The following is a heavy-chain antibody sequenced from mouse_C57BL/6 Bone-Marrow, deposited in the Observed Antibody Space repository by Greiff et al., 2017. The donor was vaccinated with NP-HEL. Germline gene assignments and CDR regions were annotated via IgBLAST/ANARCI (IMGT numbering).Heavy chain of an antibody. CDR3: TTGGIYYDDDGGFAY. D-gene: IGHD2-4*01. CDR2: IDPEDGDT. V-gene: IGHV14-1*01. J-gene: IGHJ3*01. CDR1: GFNIKDYY. Sequence: VQLQQSGAELVRPGASVKLSCTASGFNIKDYYMHWVKQRPEQGLEWIGRIDPEDGDTEYAPQFQGKATMTADTSSNTAYLQLSSLTSEDTAVYYCTTGGIYYDDDGGFAYWGQGTLVTVSA.